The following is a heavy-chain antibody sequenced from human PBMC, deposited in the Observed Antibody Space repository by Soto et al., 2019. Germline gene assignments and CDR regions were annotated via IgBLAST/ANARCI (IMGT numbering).Heavy chain of an antibody. CDR3: ARGGNYGGRLGCFDP. V-gene: IGHV4-31*03. CDR1: GGSISSGGYY. CDR2: IYYSGST. J-gene: IGHJ5*02. D-gene: IGHD4-17*01. Sequence: QVQLQESGPGLVKPSQTLSLTCTVSGGSISSGGYYWSWIRQHPGKGLEWIGYIYYSGSTYYNPSLKSRVTISVDTSKNQFSLKLSSVTAAATAVYYCARGGNYGGRLGCFDPWGQGTLVTVSS.